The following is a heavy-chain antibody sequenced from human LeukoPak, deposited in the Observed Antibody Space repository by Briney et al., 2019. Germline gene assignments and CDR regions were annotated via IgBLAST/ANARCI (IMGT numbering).Heavy chain of an antibody. D-gene: IGHD3-22*01. CDR2: INHSGST. Sequence: PSETLSLTCAVYGGSFGGYYWSWIRQPPGKGLEWIGEINHSGSTNYNPSLKSRVTISVDTSKNQFSLKLSSVTAADTAVYYCARGRRYYYDSSGSGYFDYWGQGTLVTVSS. J-gene: IGHJ4*02. V-gene: IGHV4-34*01. CDR3: ARGRRYYYDSSGSGYFDY. CDR1: GGSFGGYY.